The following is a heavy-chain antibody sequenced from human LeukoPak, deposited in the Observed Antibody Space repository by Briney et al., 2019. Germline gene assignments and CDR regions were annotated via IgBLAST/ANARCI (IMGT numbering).Heavy chain of an antibody. D-gene: IGHD2-2*01. CDR2: IYTSGST. J-gene: IGHJ4*02. CDR3: ARVVPAAMGGGYFDY. Sequence: SQTLSLTCTVSGGSISSGSYYWSWIRQPAGKGLEWIGRIYTSGSTNYNPSFKSRVTISVDTSKNQFSLKLSSVTAADTAVYYCARVVPAAMGGGYFDYWGQGTLVTVSS. V-gene: IGHV4-61*02. CDR1: GGSISSGSYY.